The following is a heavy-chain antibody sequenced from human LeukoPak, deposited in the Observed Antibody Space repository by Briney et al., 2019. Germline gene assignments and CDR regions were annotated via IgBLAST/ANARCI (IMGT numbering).Heavy chain of an antibody. CDR2: INEDGSDK. D-gene: IGHD6-13*01. CDR3: ARAVAAGLDY. V-gene: IGHV3-7*01. J-gene: IGHJ4*02. CDR1: GFTFSSYW. Sequence: GGSLRLSCAASGFTFSSYWMSWVRQAPGKGLEWVASINEDGSDKYYVDSVKGRFTISRDNAKNSLYLQMNSLRAEDTAVYYCARAVAAGLDYWGQGTLVTVSS.